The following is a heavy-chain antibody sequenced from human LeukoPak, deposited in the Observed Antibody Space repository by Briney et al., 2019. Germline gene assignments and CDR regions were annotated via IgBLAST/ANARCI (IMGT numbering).Heavy chain of an antibody. CDR2: IYYSGST. Sequence: NTSETLSLTCTVSGGSISSSSYYWGWIRQPPGKGLEWIGSIYYSGSTYYNPSLKSRVTISVDTSKNQFSLKLSSVTAADTAVYYCARLYSGSYWALAPHMDVWGKGTTVTVSS. CDR1: GGSISSSSYY. D-gene: IGHD1-26*01. V-gene: IGHV4-39*01. CDR3: ARLYSGSYWALAPHMDV. J-gene: IGHJ6*03.